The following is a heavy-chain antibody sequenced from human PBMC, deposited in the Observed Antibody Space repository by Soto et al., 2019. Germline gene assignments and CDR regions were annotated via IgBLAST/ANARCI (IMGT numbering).Heavy chain of an antibody. CDR3: ARHRGREGYYYGMDV. CDR1: GYSFTSYW. Sequence: PGESLKISCKGSGYSFTSYWISWVRQMPGKGLEWMGRIDPSDSYTNYSPSFQGHVTISADKSISTAYLQWSSLKASDTAMYYCARHRGREGYYYGMDVWGQGTTVTVSS. J-gene: IGHJ6*02. CDR2: IDPSDSYT. V-gene: IGHV5-10-1*01.